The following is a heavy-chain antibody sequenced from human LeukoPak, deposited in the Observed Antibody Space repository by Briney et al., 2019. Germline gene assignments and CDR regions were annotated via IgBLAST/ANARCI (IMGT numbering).Heavy chain of an antibody. V-gene: IGHV3-23*01. D-gene: IGHD3-3*01. CDR3: AKGPLRLFGAFDI. CDR2: ISGSGSST. Sequence: GGSLTLSCAASGFTFSSYALSWVRQAPGKGREWVSAISGSGSSTYYADSVKGRLTIYRDNSTNTLYLQMNSLRAEDTAVYYCAKGPLRLFGAFDIWGQGTMVTVSS. J-gene: IGHJ3*02. CDR1: GFTFSSYA.